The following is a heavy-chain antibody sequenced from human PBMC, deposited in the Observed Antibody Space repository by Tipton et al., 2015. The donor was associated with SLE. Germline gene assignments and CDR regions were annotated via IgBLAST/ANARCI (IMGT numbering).Heavy chain of an antibody. CDR3: ARRADILSGYDY. CDR2: IYYSGST. V-gene: IGHV4-39*01. CDR1: GGSISSSNYY. D-gene: IGHD3-9*01. Sequence: TLSLTCTVSGGSISSSNYYWGWLRQPPGKGLEWIGNIYYSGSTYYNPSLKSRVTISVDTSKNQFSLKLSSVTAADTAVYYCARRADILSGYDYWGQGTLVTVSS. J-gene: IGHJ4*02.